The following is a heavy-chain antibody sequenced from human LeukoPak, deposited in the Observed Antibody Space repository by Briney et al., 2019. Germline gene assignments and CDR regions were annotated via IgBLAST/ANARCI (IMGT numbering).Heavy chain of an antibody. D-gene: IGHD2-2*02. CDR2: INPNSGGT. CDR3: ARRDCRSTSCYNANYGLDV. J-gene: IGHJ6*02. V-gene: IGHV1-2*02. Sequence: GASVKVSCKASGYTFTAYYIHWVRQAPGQGLEWMGWINPNSGGTNYAQKFQGRVTMTRDTSISTAYMELSRLRSDDTAVYYCARRDCRSTSCYNANYGLDVWGQGTTVTVSS. CDR1: GYTFTAYY.